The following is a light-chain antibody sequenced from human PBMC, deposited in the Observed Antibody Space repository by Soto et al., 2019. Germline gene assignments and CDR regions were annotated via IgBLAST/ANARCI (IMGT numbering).Light chain of an antibody. Sequence: DIQMTQSPSSLSASVGDRATITCQASQNLSNYLNWYQLKPGKAPKLLIYDASNLETVVPSRFSGSRAWTDFTSTNSSLLPKDIATYYCQQYDNLPLTFGGGTKVEIK. CDR2: DAS. V-gene: IGKV1-33*01. CDR1: QNLSNY. CDR3: QQYDNLPLT. J-gene: IGKJ4*01.